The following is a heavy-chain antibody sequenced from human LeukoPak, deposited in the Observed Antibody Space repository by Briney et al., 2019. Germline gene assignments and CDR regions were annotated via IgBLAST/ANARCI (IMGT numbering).Heavy chain of an antibody. CDR2: IYDSGST. D-gene: IGHD2-15*01. CDR3: ARDCSGGSCYGAFDI. J-gene: IGHJ3*02. Sequence: PSQTLSLTCTVTGASIRSGDYYWSWIRQPPGKGLEWIGYIYDSGSTYYNPSLKSRITISVDTSENRFSLKLSSVTATDTAVYYCARDCSGGSCYGAFDIWGQGTMVTVSS. V-gene: IGHV4-30-4*01. CDR1: GASIRSGDYY.